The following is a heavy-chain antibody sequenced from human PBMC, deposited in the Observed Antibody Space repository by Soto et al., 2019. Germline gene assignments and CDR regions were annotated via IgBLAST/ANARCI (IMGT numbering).Heavy chain of an antibody. CDR3: TRAPQYDFWSGYLPTYYYYMDV. CDR1: GFTLGDYA. CDR2: IRSKAYGGTT. V-gene: IGHV3-49*03. D-gene: IGHD3-3*01. Sequence: PGGSLRLSCTASGFTLGDYAMSWFRQAPGKGLEWVGFIRSKAYGGTTEYAASVKGRFTISRDDSKSIAYLQMNSLKTEDTAVYYCTRAPQYDFWSGYLPTYYYYMDVWGKGTTVTV. J-gene: IGHJ6*03.